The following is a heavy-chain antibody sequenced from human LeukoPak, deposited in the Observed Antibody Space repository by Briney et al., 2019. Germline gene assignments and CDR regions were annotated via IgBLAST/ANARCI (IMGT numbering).Heavy chain of an antibody. V-gene: IGHV3-30*04. D-gene: IGHD5-12*01. CDR3: ARGAAVDIVATIQGT. CDR2: ISYDGSNK. J-gene: IGHJ5*02. CDR1: GFTFRNYV. Sequence: PGGSLRLSCAASGFTFRNYVIHWVRQAPGKGLEWVAVISYDGSNKYYADSVKGRFTISRDNSKNTLYLQMNSLRAEDTAVYYCARGAAVDIVATIQGTWGQGTLVTVSS.